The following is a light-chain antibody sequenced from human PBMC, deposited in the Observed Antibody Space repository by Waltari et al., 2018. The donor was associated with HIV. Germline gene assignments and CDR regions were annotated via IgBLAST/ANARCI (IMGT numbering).Light chain of an antibody. J-gene: IGKJ1*01. CDR1: QSVNSD. V-gene: IGKV3-15*01. CDR3: QQYNNWPPWT. CDR2: GAS. Sequence: DIVMTQSPATLSVSPGERAILSCRASQSVNSDLAWYQQRPGQAPRLLIYGASTRATGIPARFSGSGSGTEFTLTINSLQSEDSAVYYCQQYNNWPPWTFGQGTKVEIK.